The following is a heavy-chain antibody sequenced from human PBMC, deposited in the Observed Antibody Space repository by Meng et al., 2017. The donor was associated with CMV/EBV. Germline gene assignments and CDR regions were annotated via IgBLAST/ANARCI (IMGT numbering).Heavy chain of an antibody. D-gene: IGHD1-7*01. CDR1: GGSFSGYY. CDR3: ARDRVDGITGTTSGYDY. V-gene: IGHV4-34*01. J-gene: IGHJ4*02. CDR2: INHSGST. Sequence: SETLSLTCAVYGGSFSGYYWSWIRQPPGKGLEWIGEINHSGSTNYNPSLKSRVTISVDTSKNQFSLKLSSVTAADTAVYYCARDRVDGITGTTSGYDYRGQGTLVTVSS.